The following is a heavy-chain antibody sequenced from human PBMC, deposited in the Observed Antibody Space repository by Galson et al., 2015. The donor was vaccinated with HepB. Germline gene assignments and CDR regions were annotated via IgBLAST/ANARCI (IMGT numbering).Heavy chain of an antibody. D-gene: IGHD5-12*01. V-gene: IGHV1-69*13. J-gene: IGHJ4*02. CDR3: ARDGKGGLGLHY. CDR1: GGTFSSYA. Sequence: SVKVSCKASGGTFSSYAISWVRQAPGQGLEWMGGIIPIFGTANYAQKFQGRVTITADESTSTAYMELSSLRSEDTAVYYCARDGKGGLGLHYWGQGTMVTVSS. CDR2: IIPIFGTA.